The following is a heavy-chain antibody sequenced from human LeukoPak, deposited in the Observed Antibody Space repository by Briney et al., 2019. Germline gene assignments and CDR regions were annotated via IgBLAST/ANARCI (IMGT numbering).Heavy chain of an antibody. Sequence: GGSLRLSCAASGFTFSSYSMNWVRQAPGKGLEWVSYISSSSSTIYYADSVKGRFTISRDNAKNTLYLQMNSLRAEDTAVYYCAKDRRLHFDYWGQGTLVTVSS. V-gene: IGHV3-48*04. CDR2: ISSSSSTI. CDR3: AKDRRLHFDY. J-gene: IGHJ4*02. CDR1: GFTFSSYS. D-gene: IGHD4-11*01.